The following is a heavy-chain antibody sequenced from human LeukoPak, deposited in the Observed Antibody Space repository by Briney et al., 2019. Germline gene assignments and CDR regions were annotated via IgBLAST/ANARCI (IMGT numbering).Heavy chain of an antibody. CDR2: INPSGGST. D-gene: IGHD6-19*01. CDR1: GFTFTSYY. CDR3: ARSSGSDY. J-gene: IGHJ4*02. Sequence: GGSLRLSCAASGFTFTSYYMHWVRQAPGQGLEWMGIINPSGGSTSYAQKFQGRVTMTRDMSTSTVYMELSSLRSEDTAVYYCARSSGSDYWGQGTLVTVSS. V-gene: IGHV1-46*01.